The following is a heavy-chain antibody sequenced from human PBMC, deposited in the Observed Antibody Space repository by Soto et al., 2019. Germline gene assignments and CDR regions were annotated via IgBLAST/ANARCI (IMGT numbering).Heavy chain of an antibody. J-gene: IGHJ6*02. CDR1: GYSFTRYC. Sequence: PGESLKTSWNGSGYSFTRYCFGWVRQRPGKGLEWMGIIYPGDSDNRYSPSFQGQVTISADKSISTAYPQWRSLKAPDTAMFYCAREVVVAAGYDGMDVWGQGTTVTVSS. D-gene: IGHD2-15*01. V-gene: IGHV5-51*01. CDR2: IYPGDSDN. CDR3: AREVVVAAGYDGMDV.